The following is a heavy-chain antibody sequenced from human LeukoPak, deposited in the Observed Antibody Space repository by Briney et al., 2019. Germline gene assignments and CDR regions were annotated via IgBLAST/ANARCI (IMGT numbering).Heavy chain of an antibody. CDR2: MNPNSGNT. D-gene: IGHD2-2*01. Sequence: ASVKVSCKASGYTFTSYDINWVRQATGQGLEWMGWMNPNSGNTGYARKFQGRVTITADESTSTAYMELSSLRSEDTAVYYCARVVTPRYCSTTSCYWKGWFDPWGQGTLVTVSS. V-gene: IGHV1-8*03. CDR1: GYTFTSYD. J-gene: IGHJ5*02. CDR3: ARVVTPRYCSTTSCYWKGWFDP.